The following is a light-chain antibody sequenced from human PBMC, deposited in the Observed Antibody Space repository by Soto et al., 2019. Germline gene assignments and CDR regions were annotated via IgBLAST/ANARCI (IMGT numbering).Light chain of an antibody. CDR1: SSDVGGYNY. CDR3: SSYTSSSTWV. CDR2: EVS. V-gene: IGLV2-14*01. J-gene: IGLJ3*02. Sequence: QSVLTQPASVSGSPGQSITISCTGTSSDVGGYNYVSWYQQHPGKAPKLMIYEVSNRPSGVSNRFSGSKSGNTASLTISGLQAEDDADDYCSSYTSSSTWVFGGGTKLTVL.